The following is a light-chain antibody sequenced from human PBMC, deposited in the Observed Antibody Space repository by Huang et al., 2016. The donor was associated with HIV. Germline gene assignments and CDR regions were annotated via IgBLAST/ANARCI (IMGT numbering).Light chain of an antibody. V-gene: IGKV3-11*01. CDR3: QQRYNWPLT. CDR2: DAA. Sequence: EIVLTQSPASLALSPGERATLPCRASQSVPNYLAWYQQKPGQAPRLLIFDAANRATDIPARFSGSWSGTDFTLTISSLEPEDVAVYYCQQRYNWPLTFGGGTKVEIK. CDR1: QSVPNY. J-gene: IGKJ4*01.